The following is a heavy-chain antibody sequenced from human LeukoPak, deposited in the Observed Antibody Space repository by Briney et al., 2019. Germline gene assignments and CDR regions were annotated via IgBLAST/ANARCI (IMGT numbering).Heavy chain of an antibody. V-gene: IGHV3-15*01. CDR2: IKSKPDGGTT. Sequence: GGSLRLSCAVSGLRINNAWMSWARQAPGKGLEWVGRIKSKPDGGTTDYLTPVKGRFSISRDDSKNTLYLQMNSLKTEDTAMYYCTTDRAIAVRPIFDCWGQGTLVTVSS. D-gene: IGHD6-6*01. CDR3: TTDRAIAVRPIFDC. CDR1: GLRINNAW. J-gene: IGHJ4*02.